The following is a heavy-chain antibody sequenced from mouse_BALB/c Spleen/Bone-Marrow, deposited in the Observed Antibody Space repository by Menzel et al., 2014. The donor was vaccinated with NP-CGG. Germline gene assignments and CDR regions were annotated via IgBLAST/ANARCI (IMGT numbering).Heavy chain of an antibody. D-gene: IGHD2-12*01. CDR2: INPSNGGT. J-gene: IGHJ4*01. V-gene: IGHV1S81*02. CDR1: GYTFSSDY. Sequence: VQLQQSGAELVKPGASVKLSCTASGYTFSSDYMYWVKQRPGQGLGWIGEINPSNGGTNFNEKFKSKATLTVDKSSSTAYMQLSSLTSEDSAVYYCTRSRRAMDYWGQGTSVTVSS. CDR3: TRSRRAMDY.